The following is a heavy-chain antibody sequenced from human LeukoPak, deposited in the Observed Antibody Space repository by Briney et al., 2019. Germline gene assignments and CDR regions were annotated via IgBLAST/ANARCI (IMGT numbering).Heavy chain of an antibody. D-gene: IGHD3-22*01. V-gene: IGHV3-33*06. CDR2: LWYDGSNK. J-gene: IGHJ4*02. CDR1: GFTFSSYG. CDR3: AKDYYDSSGYYSPLHFDY. Sequence: GRSLRLSCAASGFTFSSYGMHWVRQAPGKGLEWVAVLWYDGSNKYYADSVKGRFTISRDNSKNTLYLQMNSLRAEDTAVYYCAKDYYDSSGYYSPLHFDYWGQGTLVTVSS.